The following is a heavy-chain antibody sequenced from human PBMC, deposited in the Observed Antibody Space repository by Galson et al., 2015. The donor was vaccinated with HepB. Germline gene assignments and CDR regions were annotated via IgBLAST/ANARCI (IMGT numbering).Heavy chain of an antibody. CDR1: GFFFSSYA. J-gene: IGHJ4*02. V-gene: IGHV3-30*04. Sequence: SLRLSCAASGFFFSSYAIHWVRQAPGKGLEWLAVISYDGGHKYHADSGNGRFTISRDNSNNTLFLEVKNLRPEDTAIYYCSRARGDYYNSGPAFWGRGTLVTVST. CDR2: ISYDGGHK. D-gene: IGHD3-10*01. CDR3: SRARGDYYNSGPAF.